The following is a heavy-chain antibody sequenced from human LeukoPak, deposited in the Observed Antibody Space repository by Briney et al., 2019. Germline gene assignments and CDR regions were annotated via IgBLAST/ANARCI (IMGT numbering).Heavy chain of an antibody. V-gene: IGHV3-21*01. J-gene: IGHJ4*02. CDR2: ISSNSNFI. D-gene: IGHD2-21*02. CDR1: GFTFSTFW. CDR3: ARTPRGGVTAIY. Sequence: AGGSLRLSCATSGFTFSTFWMHWVRQAPGKGLEWVSSISSNSNFIYYADSVKGRFTISRDNPKNSVYLQMNSLRAEDTAVYYCARTPRGGVTAIYWGQGTLVTVSS.